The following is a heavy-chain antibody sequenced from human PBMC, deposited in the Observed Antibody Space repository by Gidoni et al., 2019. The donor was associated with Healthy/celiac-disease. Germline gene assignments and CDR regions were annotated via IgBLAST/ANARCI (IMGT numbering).Heavy chain of an antibody. CDR1: GSTFTSYG. Sequence: QAQLVQSGAEVKKPGAAVKVSCKASGSTFTSYGISWVRQAPGQGLEWIGWISAYNGNTNYAQKLQGRVTMTTDTSTSTAYMELRSLRSDDTAVYYCARVALLQMRFDPWGQGTLVTVSS. CDR2: ISAYNGNT. V-gene: IGHV1-18*01. J-gene: IGHJ5*02. CDR3: ARVALLQMRFDP.